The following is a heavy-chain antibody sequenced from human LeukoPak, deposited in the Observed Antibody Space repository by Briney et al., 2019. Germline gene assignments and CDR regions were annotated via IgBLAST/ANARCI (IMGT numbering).Heavy chain of an antibody. Sequence: AASVKVSCKASGYTFTGYYMHWMRQAPGQGLEYMGWIHPNTGGTNYPQKFQGRVTMTRDTSISTAYMELNRLSSDDTAVYYCARVRSSGWYPENWFDPWGQGTLVTVSS. CDR2: IHPNTGGT. V-gene: IGHV1-2*02. D-gene: IGHD6-19*01. CDR1: GYTFTGYY. CDR3: ARVRSSGWYPENWFDP. J-gene: IGHJ5*02.